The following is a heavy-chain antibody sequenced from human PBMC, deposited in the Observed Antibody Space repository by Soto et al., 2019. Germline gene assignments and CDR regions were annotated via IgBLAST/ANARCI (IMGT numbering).Heavy chain of an antibody. Sequence: QVQLQESGPGLVKPSQTLSLTCTVSGGSISSGGYFWSWIRQHPGKGLEWIGFIYYSGSTYYNPYLKSRVTISVHAYKNLFSLKLSSVTAADTAVYYCAREGAAPYYYYGMDVWGQGTTVTVSS. D-gene: IGHD6-6*01. J-gene: IGHJ6*02. CDR2: IYYSGST. V-gene: IGHV4-31*03. CDR1: GGSISSGGYF. CDR3: AREGAAPYYYYGMDV.